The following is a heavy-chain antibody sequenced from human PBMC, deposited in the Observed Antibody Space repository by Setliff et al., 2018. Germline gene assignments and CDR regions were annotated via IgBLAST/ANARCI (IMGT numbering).Heavy chain of an antibody. J-gene: IGHJ3*01. CDR2: IYHNGNT. V-gene: IGHV4-59*02. Sequence: SETLSLTCTVSGGSVSPYFWSWIRQPPGKGLEWIGYIYHNGNTNFNPSLKSRVNMSVDTSNNQFVLNLKAVTAADTAVYYCARAPLDYSSRAFDFWGQGTMVTVSS. CDR1: GGSVSPYF. D-gene: IGHD2-15*01. CDR3: ARAPLDYSSRAFDF.